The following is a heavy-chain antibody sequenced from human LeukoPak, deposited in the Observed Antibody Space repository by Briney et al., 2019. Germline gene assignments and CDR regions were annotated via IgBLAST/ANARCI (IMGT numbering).Heavy chain of an antibody. D-gene: IGHD4-17*01. Sequence: PSETLSLTCTVSGGSISSSSYYWGWIRQPPGKGLEWIGSIYYSGSTYHNPSLKSRVTISVDTSKNQFSLRLSSVTAADTAVYYCARLPTVTFFDYWGQGTLFTVSS. CDR1: GGSISSSSYY. CDR3: ARLPTVTFFDY. J-gene: IGHJ4*02. CDR2: IYYSGST. V-gene: IGHV4-39*01.